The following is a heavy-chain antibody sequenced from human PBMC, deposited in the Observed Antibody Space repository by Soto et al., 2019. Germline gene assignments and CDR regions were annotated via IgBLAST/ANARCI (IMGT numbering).Heavy chain of an antibody. V-gene: IGHV4-30-2*06. CDR1: GVTMSYGAYS. CDR3: VWAGGYDSFHF. J-gene: IGHJ4*02. CDR2: ISHLETT. D-gene: IGHD2-8*02. Sequence: LCLTCSVSGVTMSYGAYSWNWIRQSPGKGLEWLGYISHLETTYYNPSVRGRLSLSIHRTKNQFLLRLSSKTDAEKAFYYSVWAGGYDSFHFWGQGIQVTVSS.